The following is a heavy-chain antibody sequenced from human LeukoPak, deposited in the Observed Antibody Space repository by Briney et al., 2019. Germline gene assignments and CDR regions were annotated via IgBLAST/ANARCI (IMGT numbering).Heavy chain of an antibody. D-gene: IGHD1-26*01. CDR3: ACVSGSYGDAFDI. CDR1: GFTFSSYW. Sequence: PGGSLRLSCAASGFTFSSYWMSWVRQALGKGLEWVANIKQDGSEKYYVDSVKGRFTISRDHAKNSLYLQMNSLRAEDTAVYYCACVSGSYGDAFDIWGQGTMVTVTS. V-gene: IGHV3-7*01. J-gene: IGHJ3*02. CDR2: IKQDGSEK.